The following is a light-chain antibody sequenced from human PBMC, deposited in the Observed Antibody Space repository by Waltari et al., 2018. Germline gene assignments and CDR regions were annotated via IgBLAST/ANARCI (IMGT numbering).Light chain of an antibody. J-gene: IGKJ4*01. CDR1: QDISNY. V-gene: IGKV1-33*01. CDR3: QQYDMTPLT. Sequence: DIQMTQSPSSLSASVGDRVTITCQASQDISNYLNWYQQKPGKAPKLLIYDASYLESGVPTRFSGSGSGTDFTFTISGLQPEDIATYYCQQYDMTPLTFGGGTKVEIK. CDR2: DAS.